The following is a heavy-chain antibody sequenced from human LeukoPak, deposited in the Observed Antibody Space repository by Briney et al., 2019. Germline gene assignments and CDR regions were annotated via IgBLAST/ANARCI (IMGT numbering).Heavy chain of an antibody. J-gene: IGHJ4*02. D-gene: IGHD2-2*02. V-gene: IGHV3-23*01. CDR1: VFTFRIYD. CDR2: ISGSVGST. CDR3: AEDKRRRAAAIHYFDY. Sequence: HAGGSQTLFCGACVFTFRIYDTRCARHARGGGREGLSSISGSVGSTYYADTVDGRFPISRDNSKNTLYLQMNSLRAEDTAAYYCAEDKRRRAAAIHYFDYWGQGTLVTVSS.